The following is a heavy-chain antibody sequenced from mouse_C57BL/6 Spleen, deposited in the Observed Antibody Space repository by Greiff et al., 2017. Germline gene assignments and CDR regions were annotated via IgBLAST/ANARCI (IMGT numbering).Heavy chain of an antibody. V-gene: IGHV1-39*01. CDR3: AREGADGFLFDY. J-gene: IGHJ2*01. CDR1: GYSFTDYN. D-gene: IGHD2-3*01. CDR2: INPNYGTT. Sequence: VQLKESGPELVKPGASVKISCKASGYSFTDYNMNWVKQSNGKSLEWIGVINPNYGTTSYNQKFKGKATLTVDQSSRTAYMQLNSLTSEDSAVYYGAREGADGFLFDYWGQGTTLTVSS.